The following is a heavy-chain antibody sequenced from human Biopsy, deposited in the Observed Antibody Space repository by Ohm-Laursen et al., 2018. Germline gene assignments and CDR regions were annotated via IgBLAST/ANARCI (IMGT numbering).Heavy chain of an antibody. Sequence: SLRLSCAASGFTFSDYYTSWIRQAPGKGLEWLSYVSGSGTTIFYADSVKGRFTVSRDNAKNSLYLQMNSLTVEDTAVYYCARDGVGSYHDYWGQGTLVTASS. CDR1: GFTFSDYY. D-gene: IGHD3-16*02. CDR3: ARDGVGSYHDY. J-gene: IGHJ4*02. CDR2: VSGSGTTI. V-gene: IGHV3-11*01.